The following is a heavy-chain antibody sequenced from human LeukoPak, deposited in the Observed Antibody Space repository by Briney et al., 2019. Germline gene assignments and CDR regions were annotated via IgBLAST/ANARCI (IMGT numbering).Heavy chain of an antibody. CDR2: ISWNSGSI. J-gene: IGHJ4*02. Sequence: GGSLRLSCAASGLTFDDYAMHWVRQAPGKGLEWVSGISWNSGSIGYADSVKGRFTISRDNSKNTLYLQMNSLRAEDTAVYYCAREHYYDSSGFYRDFDCWGQGTLVTVSS. CDR3: AREHYYDSSGFYRDFDC. CDR1: GLTFDDYA. D-gene: IGHD3-22*01. V-gene: IGHV3-9*01.